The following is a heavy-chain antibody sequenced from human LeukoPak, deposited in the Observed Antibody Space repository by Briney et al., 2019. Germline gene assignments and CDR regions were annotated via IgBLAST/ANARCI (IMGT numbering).Heavy chain of an antibody. V-gene: IGHV1-69*04. J-gene: IGHJ4*02. CDR1: GGTFSSYA. CDR2: IIPILGIA. CDR3: ARLQTRTALVDY. Sequence: ASVKVSCKASGGTFSSYAISWVRQAPGQGLEWMGRIIPILGIANYAQKFQGRVTITADKSTSTAYMELSSLRSEDTAVYYCARLQTRTALVDYWGQGTLVTVSS. D-gene: IGHD1-1*01.